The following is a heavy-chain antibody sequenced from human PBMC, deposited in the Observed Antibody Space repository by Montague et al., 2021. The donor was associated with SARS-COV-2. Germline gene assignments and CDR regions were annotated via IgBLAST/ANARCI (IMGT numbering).Heavy chain of an antibody. CDR3: ARDPLDYGLWSSGSYYNAYYYYYGMDV. V-gene: IGHV3-21*01. CDR2: ISSSSSYI. J-gene: IGHJ6*02. CDR1: GFTFSSYS. D-gene: IGHD3-10*01. Sequence: SLRLSCAASGFTFSSYSMNWVRQAPGKGLEWVSSISSSSSYIYYADSVKGRFTISRDNAENSLYPQMNSLRAEDTAVYYCARDPLDYGLWSSGSYYNAYYYYYGMDVWGQGITVTVSS.